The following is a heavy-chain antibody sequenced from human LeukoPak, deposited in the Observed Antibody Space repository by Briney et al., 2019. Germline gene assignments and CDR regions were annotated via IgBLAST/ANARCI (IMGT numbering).Heavy chain of an antibody. Sequence: ASVKVSCKASGGTFSSYAISWVRQAPGQGLEWMGGIIPIFGTANYAQKFQGRVTITADKSTSTAYMELSSLRSEDTAVYYCARVYYYDSSGYYQNYYYYYMDVWGKGTTVTVSS. CDR3: ARVYYYDSSGYYQNYYYYYMDV. V-gene: IGHV1-69*06. CDR2: IIPIFGTA. CDR1: GGTFSSYA. J-gene: IGHJ6*03. D-gene: IGHD3-22*01.